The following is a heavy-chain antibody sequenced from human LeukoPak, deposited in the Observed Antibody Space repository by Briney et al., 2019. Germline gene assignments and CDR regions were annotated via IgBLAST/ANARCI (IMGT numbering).Heavy chain of an antibody. CDR3: ARGRYDYYDSSGYYPRAEYFQH. CDR2: INHSGST. CDR1: GGSFSGYY. J-gene: IGHJ1*01. D-gene: IGHD3-22*01. Sequence: SETLSLTCAVYGGSFSGYYWSWIRQPPGKGLEWIGEINHSGSTNYNPSLKSRATISVDTSKNQFSLKLSSVTAADTAVYYCARGRYDYYDSSGYYPRAEYFQHWGQGTLVTVSS. V-gene: IGHV4-34*01.